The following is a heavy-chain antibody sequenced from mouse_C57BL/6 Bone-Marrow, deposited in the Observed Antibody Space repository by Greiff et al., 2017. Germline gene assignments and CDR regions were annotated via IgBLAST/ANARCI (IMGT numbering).Heavy chain of an antibody. CDR2: IPPNSGST. CDR1: GYTFTSYW. V-gene: IGHV1-64*01. J-gene: IGHJ4*01. D-gene: IGHD1-1*01. CDR3: ARPLITTVVAHYAMDY. Sequence: QVQLQQPGAELVKPGASVKLSCKASGYTFTSYWMHWVKQRPGQGLEWIGMIPPNSGSTNYNETFKSKATLTVDKSSSTAYMQLSSLTSEDAAVYYCARPLITTVVAHYAMDYWGQGTSVTVSS.